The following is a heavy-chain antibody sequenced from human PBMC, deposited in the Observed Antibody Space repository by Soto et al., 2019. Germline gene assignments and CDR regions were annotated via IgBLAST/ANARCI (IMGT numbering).Heavy chain of an antibody. V-gene: IGHV4-39*01. D-gene: IGHD2-2*03. CDR2: IYSSENT. CDR3: ARLNGYCISTNCHGYYGMDV. J-gene: IGHJ6*02. Sequence: PSETLSLTCTVPGGSVSSSSYSWGWIRQSPEKGLEWIGTIYSSENTYYNPSLLSRVTISVDTSKNEFSLRLSSVTAADTAVYYCARLNGYCISTNCHGYYGMDVWGQGTTVTVSS. CDR1: GGSVSSSSYS.